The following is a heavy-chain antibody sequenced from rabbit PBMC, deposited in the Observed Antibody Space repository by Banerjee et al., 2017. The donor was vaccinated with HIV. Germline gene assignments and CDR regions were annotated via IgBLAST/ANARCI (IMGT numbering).Heavy chain of an antibody. D-gene: IGHD8-1*01. Sequence: RQAPGKGLEWISCIAGSSSGFIYSATWAKGRFTCSKISSTTVTLQMTSLTVADTATYFCARDTGSSFSSYGMDLWGPGTLVTVS. CDR3: ARDTGSSFSSYGMDL. CDR2: IAGSSSGFI. V-gene: IGHV1S40*01. J-gene: IGHJ6*01.